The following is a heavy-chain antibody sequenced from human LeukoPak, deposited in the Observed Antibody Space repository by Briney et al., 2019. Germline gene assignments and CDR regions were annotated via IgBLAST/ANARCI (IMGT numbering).Heavy chain of an antibody. CDR3: ARGYYGSGSHCCHMDV. CDR2: IYYSGST. V-gene: IGHV4-31*03. Sequence: PSETLSLTCTVSGGSISSGGYYWSWICQHPGKGLEWIVYIYYSGSTYYNPSLKGRVTISVDTSKNQFSLKLSSVTAADTAVYYCARGYYGSGSHCCHMDVWGKGTTITVS. J-gene: IGHJ6*03. D-gene: IGHD3-10*01. CDR1: GGSISSGGYY.